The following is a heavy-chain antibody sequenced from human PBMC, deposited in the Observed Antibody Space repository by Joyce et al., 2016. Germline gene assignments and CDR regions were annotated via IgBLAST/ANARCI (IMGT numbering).Heavy chain of an antibody. V-gene: IGHV3-21*01. CDR3: ARDVLTTVTKAYGY. J-gene: IGHJ4*02. CDR1: GFIFSSYS. Sequence: EVQLVESGGGLVKPGESLRLSCTASGFIFSSYSMTWVRQAPGKGLEWVSSISRDNTYIFHADSVKGRFTISRDNVRNSLYLQMNSLRAEDTAVYYCARDVLTTVTKAYGYWGQGTLVAVSS. D-gene: IGHD4-11*01. CDR2: ISRDNTYI.